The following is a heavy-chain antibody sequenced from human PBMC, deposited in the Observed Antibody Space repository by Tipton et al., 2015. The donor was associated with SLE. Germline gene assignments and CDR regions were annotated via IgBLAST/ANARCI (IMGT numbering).Heavy chain of an antibody. CDR1: GGSISSHY. J-gene: IGHJ4*02. Sequence: TLSLTCTVSGGSISSHYWSWIRQPPGKGLEWIGYIYYSGSTNYNPSLKSRVTISVDTSKNQFSLKLSSVTAADTAVYYCARGKVYGGGVFFDYWGQGTLVTVSS. CDR3: ARGKVYGGGVFFDY. V-gene: IGHV4-59*11. CDR2: IYYSGST. D-gene: IGHD4-23*01.